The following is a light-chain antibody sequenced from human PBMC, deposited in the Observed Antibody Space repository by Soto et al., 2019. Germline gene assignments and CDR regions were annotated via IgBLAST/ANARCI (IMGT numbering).Light chain of an antibody. CDR2: GAS. CDR3: HQYTTWPYT. V-gene: IGKV3-15*01. CDR1: QSVSSN. Sequence: EIVMTQSPATLSVSPGERATLSCRSSQSVSSNLAWYQQKPGQAPRLLIYGASSRATGVPARFSSSGSGTEFTLTISSLQSEDSAVYYCHQYTTWPYTFGQGTKPEIK. J-gene: IGKJ2*01.